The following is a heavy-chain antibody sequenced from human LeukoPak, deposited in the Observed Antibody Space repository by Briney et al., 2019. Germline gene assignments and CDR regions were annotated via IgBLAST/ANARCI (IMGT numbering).Heavy chain of an antibody. CDR1: GGSISSSSYY. CDR2: IYYSGST. D-gene: IGHD3-10*01. V-gene: IGHV4-39*01. CDR3: ARQSRRSYYYGSRSYYNY. Sequence: PSETLSLTCTVSGGSISSSSYYWGWIRQPPGKGLEWIGSIYYSGSTYYNPSLKSRVTISVDTSKNQFSLKLSSVTAADTAVYYCARQSRRSYYYGSRSYYNYWGQGTLVTVSS. J-gene: IGHJ4*02.